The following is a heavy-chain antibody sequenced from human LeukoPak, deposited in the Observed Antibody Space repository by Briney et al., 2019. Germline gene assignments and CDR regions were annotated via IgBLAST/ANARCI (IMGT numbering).Heavy chain of an antibody. Sequence: PSETLSLTCTVSGDSISSSTYYWGWIRQPPGKGLEWIGTIYYSGSTYYNPSLKSRVTISVDTSKNQFSLKLSSVTAADTAVYYCARITVTGYGFDYWGQGTLVTVSS. D-gene: IGHD4-17*01. V-gene: IGHV4-39*01. CDR3: ARITVTGYGFDY. CDR2: IYYSGST. J-gene: IGHJ4*02. CDR1: GDSISSSTYY.